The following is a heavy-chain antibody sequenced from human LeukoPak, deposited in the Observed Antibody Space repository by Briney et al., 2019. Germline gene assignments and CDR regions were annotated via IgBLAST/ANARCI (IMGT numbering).Heavy chain of an antibody. V-gene: IGHV3-48*04. CDR3: AELGITMIGGV. CDR1: GLTVSSNC. Sequence: GGSLRLSCAASGLTVSSNCMNWVRQAPGKGLEWVSYISSSGSTIYYADSVKGRFTISRDNAKNSLYLQMNSLRAEDTAVYYCAELGITMIGGVWGKGTTVTISS. D-gene: IGHD3-10*02. J-gene: IGHJ6*04. CDR2: ISSSGSTI.